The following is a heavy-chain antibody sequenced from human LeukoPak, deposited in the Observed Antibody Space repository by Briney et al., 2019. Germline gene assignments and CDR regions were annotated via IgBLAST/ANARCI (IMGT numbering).Heavy chain of an antibody. CDR1: GFTFSSYS. CDR2: ISSSSSYI. V-gene: IGHV3-21*01. D-gene: IGHD3-22*01. Sequence: GASLRLSCAASGFTFSSYSMNWVRQAPGKGLEWVSSISSSSSYIYYADSVKGRFTISRDNAKNSLYLQMNSLRAEDTAVYYCARDRITMIVVAHNWFDPWGQGTLVTVSS. J-gene: IGHJ5*02. CDR3: ARDRITMIVVAHNWFDP.